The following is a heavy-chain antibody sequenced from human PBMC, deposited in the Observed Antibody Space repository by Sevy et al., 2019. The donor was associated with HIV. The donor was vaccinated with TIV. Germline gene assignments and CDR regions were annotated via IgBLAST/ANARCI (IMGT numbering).Heavy chain of an antibody. CDR3: ARDADSGSYYIDY. CDR1: GFTFSSYW. J-gene: IGHJ4*02. Sequence: GGSLRLSCAASGFTFSSYWMSWFRQAPGKGLEWVANIKQDGSEKYYVDSVKGRFTISRDNAKNSLYLQMNSLRVEDTAVYYCARDADSGSYYIDYWGQGTLVTVSS. V-gene: IGHV3-7*01. D-gene: IGHD1-26*01. CDR2: IKQDGSEK.